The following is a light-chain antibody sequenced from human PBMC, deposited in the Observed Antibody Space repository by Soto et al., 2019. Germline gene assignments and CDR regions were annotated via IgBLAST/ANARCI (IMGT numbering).Light chain of an antibody. CDR3: QQFSSYPLT. CDR1: QTVRNNY. J-gene: IGKJ4*01. Sequence: EFVLTQSPGTPSLSPGERPTLSCRASQTVRNNYLAWYQQKPGQAPRLLIYDASSRATGIPDRFSGGGSGTDFTLTISRLEPEDFAVYYCQQFSSYPLTVGGGTKVDTK. CDR2: DAS. V-gene: IGKV3-20*01.